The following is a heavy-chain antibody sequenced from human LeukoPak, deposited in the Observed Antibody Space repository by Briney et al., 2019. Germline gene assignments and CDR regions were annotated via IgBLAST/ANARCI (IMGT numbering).Heavy chain of an antibody. CDR2: ISSSSSYI. CDR3: ARDGWFGEFDY. J-gene: IGHJ4*02. V-gene: IGHV3-21*01. Sequence: GGSLRLSCAASGFTFSSYSMNWVRQAPGKGLEWASSISSSSSYIYYADSVKGRFTISRDNAKNSLYLQMNSLRAEDTAVYYCARDGWFGEFDYWGQGTLVTVSS. D-gene: IGHD3-10*01. CDR1: GFTFSSYS.